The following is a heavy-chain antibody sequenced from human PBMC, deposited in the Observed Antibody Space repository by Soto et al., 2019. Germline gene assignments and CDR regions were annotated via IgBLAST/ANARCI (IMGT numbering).Heavy chain of an antibody. CDR1: GFTFSSYS. D-gene: IGHD4-17*01. J-gene: IGHJ4*02. V-gene: IGHV3-21*01. CDR2: ISSSSSYI. CDR3: ARHAYVDDVIFDY. Sequence: GGSLRLSCAASGFTFSSYSMNWVRQAPGKGLEWVSSISSSSSYIYYADSVKGRFTISRDNAKNSLYLQMNSLRAEDTAVYYCARHAYVDDVIFDYWGPGTLVTVSS.